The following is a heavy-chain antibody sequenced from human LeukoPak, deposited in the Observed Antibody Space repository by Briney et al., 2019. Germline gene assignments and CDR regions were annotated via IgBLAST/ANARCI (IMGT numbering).Heavy chain of an antibody. CDR2: IYYSGST. CDR3: ASPVGDGYNLPFDY. Sequence: SETLSLTCTVSGGSISSSSYYWGWIRQPPGKGLEWIGSIYYSGSTYYNPSLKSRVPISVDTSKNQFSLKLSSVTAADTAVYYCASPVGDGYNLPFDYWGQGTLVTVSS. D-gene: IGHD5-24*01. CDR1: GGSISSSSYY. V-gene: IGHV4-39*07. J-gene: IGHJ4*02.